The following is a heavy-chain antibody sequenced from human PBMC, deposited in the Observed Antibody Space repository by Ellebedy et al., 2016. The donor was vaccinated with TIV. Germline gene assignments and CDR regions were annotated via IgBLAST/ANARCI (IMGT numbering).Heavy chain of an antibody. V-gene: IGHV1-69*13. J-gene: IGHJ4*02. D-gene: IGHD3-22*01. CDR3: ARGRPTTNIYDSSDFRDIFDH. Sequence: SVKVSCXASGGTFSSYAINWVRQAPGQGLEYMGGIIPMFGTANFAQRFQGRVTFSADEHTSTVYLELSSLRSEDTAVYYCARGRPTTNIYDSSDFRDIFDHWGRGTLVTVSS. CDR2: IIPMFGTA. CDR1: GGTFSSYA.